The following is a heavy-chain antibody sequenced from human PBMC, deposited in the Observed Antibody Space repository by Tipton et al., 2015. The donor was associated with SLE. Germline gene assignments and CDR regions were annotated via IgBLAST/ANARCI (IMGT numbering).Heavy chain of an antibody. Sequence: LRLSCTVSGGSINSYYRSWIRQPPGKGLEWIGYIYYSGSTNYNPSLKSRVTISVDTSKDQFSLKLSSVTTADTAVYYCARDSPGDFDWFDAFDIWGQGTMVTVSS. CDR2: IYYSGST. D-gene: IGHD3-9*01. J-gene: IGHJ3*02. CDR3: ARDSPGDFDWFDAFDI. CDR1: GGSINSYY. V-gene: IGHV4-59*13.